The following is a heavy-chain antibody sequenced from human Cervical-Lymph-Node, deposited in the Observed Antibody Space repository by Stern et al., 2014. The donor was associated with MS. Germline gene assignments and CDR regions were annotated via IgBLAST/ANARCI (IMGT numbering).Heavy chain of an antibody. J-gene: IGHJ4*02. CDR3: ARFISMSGKGFDF. CDR2: IHHSGGT. V-gene: IGHV4-4*02. CDR1: GGSFSSSNW. D-gene: IGHD3-10*01. Sequence: VQLVESGPGLVKPSGTLSLACAVSGGSFSSSNWWSWVRQPPGKGLGGIGEIHHSGGTNYNPSPRSRVTISVDKSKNQSALKLTSVTAADTAVYYCARFISMSGKGFDFWGQGTLVTVSS.